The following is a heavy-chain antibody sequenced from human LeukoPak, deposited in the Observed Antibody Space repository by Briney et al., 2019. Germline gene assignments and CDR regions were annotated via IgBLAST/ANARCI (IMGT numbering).Heavy chain of an antibody. D-gene: IGHD2/OR15-2a*01. V-gene: IGHV3-7*02. CDR1: GFTFSNYY. CDR2: IRQDASAV. CDR3: AKMTKMNFYHYAMDV. Sequence: PGGSLRLSCAASGFTFSNYYMSWVRQAPGKGLEWVANIRQDASAVFYVDSLKGRFTVSRDNTKNSLYLQMSSLRVEDTAVYYCAKMTKMNFYHYAMDVWGQGTTVTVSS. J-gene: IGHJ6*01.